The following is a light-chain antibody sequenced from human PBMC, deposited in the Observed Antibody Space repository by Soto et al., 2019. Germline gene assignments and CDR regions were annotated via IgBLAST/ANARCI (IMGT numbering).Light chain of an antibody. CDR3: AAWDDSLSGWV. CDR1: SSNIGSNY. V-gene: IGLV1-47*01. CDR2: RNN. Sequence: QSVLTQPPSASGTPGQRVTISCSGSSSNIGSNYVYWYQQLPGTAPKLHIYRNNQRPSGVPDRFSGSKSGTSAALDISGLRSEDDADYYCAAWDDSLSGWVFGGGTKRAVL. J-gene: IGLJ3*02.